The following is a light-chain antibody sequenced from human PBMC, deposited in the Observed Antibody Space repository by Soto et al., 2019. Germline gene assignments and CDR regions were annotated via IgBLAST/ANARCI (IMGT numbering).Light chain of an antibody. Sequence: EIVMTQSPATLSVSPGEGVTLSCRASQGVGSNFAWYQQKPGQSPRLLIYGASTRATGVPARFSGSGSGTEFTLTISGLQSEDFAVYYCQQYTKWWTVGQGTKVEIK. J-gene: IGKJ1*01. CDR1: QGVGSN. V-gene: IGKV3-15*01. CDR2: GAS. CDR3: QQYTKWWT.